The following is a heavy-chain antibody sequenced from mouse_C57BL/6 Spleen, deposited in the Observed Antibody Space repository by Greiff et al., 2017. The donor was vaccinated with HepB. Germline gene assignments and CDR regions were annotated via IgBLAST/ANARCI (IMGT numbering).Heavy chain of an antibody. J-gene: IGHJ4*01. CDR1: GFNIKNTY. CDR3: AIDGYYVDYAMDY. D-gene: IGHD2-3*01. CDR2: IDPANGNT. V-gene: IGHV14-3*01. Sequence: VTLKVSVAELVRPGASVKLSCTASGFNIKNTYMHWVKQRPEQGLEWIGRIDPANGNTKYAPKFQGKATITADTSSNTAYLQLSSLTSEDTAIYYCAIDGYYVDYAMDYWGQGTSVTVSS.